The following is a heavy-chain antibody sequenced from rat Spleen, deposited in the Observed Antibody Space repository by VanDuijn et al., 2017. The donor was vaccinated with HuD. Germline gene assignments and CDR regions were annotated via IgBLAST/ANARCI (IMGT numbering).Heavy chain of an antibody. CDR1: GFSLTDYS. J-gene: IGHJ2*01. V-gene: IGHV2S63*01. CDR2: IWSNGAT. CDR3: ATANGYDPFTN. Sequence: EVQLKESGPGLVRPSQTLSLTCTVSGFSLTDYSVHWVRLPPGKGLEWMGVIWSNGATDYNSAIKSRLIISRDTSKSQVFLKMNSLQTEDTAMYFCATANGYDPFTNWGQGITVTVSS. D-gene: IGHD2-3*01.